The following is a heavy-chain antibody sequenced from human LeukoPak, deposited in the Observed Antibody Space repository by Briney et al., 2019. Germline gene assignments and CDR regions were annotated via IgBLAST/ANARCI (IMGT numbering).Heavy chain of an antibody. V-gene: IGHV3-74*01. CDR1: GFTFSSYW. J-gene: IGHJ4*02. CDR3: AREDYSGYDFYDY. CDR2: INSDGSSR. D-gene: IGHD5-12*01. Sequence: GGSLRLSCAASGFTFSSYWMHWVRQAPGKGLVWVSLINSDGSSRNYADSVKGRFTISRDNAKNTLYLQMNSLRVEDTVVYYCAREDYSGYDFYDYWGQGSLVTVSP.